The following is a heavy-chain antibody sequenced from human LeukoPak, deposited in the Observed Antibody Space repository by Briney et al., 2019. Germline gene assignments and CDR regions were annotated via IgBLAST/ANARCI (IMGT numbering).Heavy chain of an antibody. D-gene: IGHD2-2*02. J-gene: IGHJ5*02. CDR1: GGSISSNNW. CDR3: ARRRGILNLLGRSSTSCYKGYNWFDP. CDR2: IYHDGST. Sequence: PSETLSLTFAVSGGSISSNNWWIWVRQSPEKGLEWIGEIYHDGSTNYNPSLKSRVTISVDTSKNQFSLKLSSVTAADTAVYYCARRRGILNLLGRSSTSCYKGYNWFDPWGQGTLVTVSS. V-gene: IGHV4-4*02.